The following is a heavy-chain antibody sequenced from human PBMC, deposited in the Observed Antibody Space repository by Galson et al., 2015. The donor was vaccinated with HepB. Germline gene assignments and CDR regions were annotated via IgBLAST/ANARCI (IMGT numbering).Heavy chain of an antibody. Sequence: SLRLSCAASGFTFSSYGMHWVRQAPGKGLEWVAVIWYDGSNKYYADSVKGRFTISRDNSKNTLYLQMNSLRAEDTAVYYCARDPPVTWGILGDFDYWGQGTLVTVSS. D-gene: IGHD3-16*01. V-gene: IGHV3-33*01. J-gene: IGHJ4*02. CDR1: GFTFSSYG. CDR3: ARDPPVTWGILGDFDY. CDR2: IWYDGSNK.